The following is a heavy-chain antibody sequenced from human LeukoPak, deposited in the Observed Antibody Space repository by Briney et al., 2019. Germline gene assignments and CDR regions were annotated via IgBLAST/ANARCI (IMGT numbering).Heavy chain of an antibody. Sequence: SETLSLTCAVYGGSFSGYYWSWIRQPPGKGLEWIGEINHSGSTNYNPSLKGRVTISVDTSKNQFSLKLSSVTAADTAVYYCARGHLRNWFDPWGQGTLVTVSS. V-gene: IGHV4-34*01. CDR1: GGSFSGYY. CDR3: ARGHLRNWFDP. J-gene: IGHJ5*02. CDR2: INHSGST.